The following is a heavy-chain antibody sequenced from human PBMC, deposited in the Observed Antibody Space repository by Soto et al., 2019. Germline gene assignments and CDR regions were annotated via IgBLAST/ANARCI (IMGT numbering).Heavy chain of an antibody. V-gene: IGHV1-46*01. CDR2: INPSGGST. CDR1: GYTFTRYY. Sequence: AAVKLCCKASGYTFTRYYMHWVRQAPGQGLEWMGIINPSGGSTSYAQKFQGRVTMTRDTSTSTVYMELSSLRSEDTAVYYCARDVGGYCSGGSCYAVYYGRDVWG. D-gene: IGHD2-15*01. CDR3: ARDVGGYCSGGSCYAVYYGRDV. J-gene: IGHJ6*02.